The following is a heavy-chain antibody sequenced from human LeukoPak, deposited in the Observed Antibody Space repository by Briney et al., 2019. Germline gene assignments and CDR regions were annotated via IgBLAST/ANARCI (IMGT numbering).Heavy chain of an antibody. CDR1: GFTFSSYG. D-gene: IGHD7-27*01. Sequence: GGSLRLSCAASGFTFSSYGVSWVRQAPGKGLEWVSGISGSGHRTYYADSVKGRFTISRDNSKSTLYLQMNSLRAEDTAVYYCARDLAWGAFDYWGQGTLVTVSS. CDR3: ARDLAWGAFDY. CDR2: ISGSGHRT. J-gene: IGHJ4*02. V-gene: IGHV3-23*01.